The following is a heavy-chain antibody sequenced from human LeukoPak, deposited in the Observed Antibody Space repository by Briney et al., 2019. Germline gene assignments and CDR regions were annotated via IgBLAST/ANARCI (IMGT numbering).Heavy chain of an antibody. V-gene: IGHV4-34*01. CDR3: ARGGITIFGVVIGVRFDY. D-gene: IGHD3-3*01. J-gene: IGHJ4*02. Sequence: PSETLSLTCAVYGGSFSGYYWSWIRQPPGKGLEWIGEINHSGSTSYNPSLKSRVTISVDTSKNQFSLKLSSVTAADTAVYYCARGGITIFGVVIGVRFDYWGQGTLVTVSS. CDR2: INHSGST. CDR1: GGSFSGYY.